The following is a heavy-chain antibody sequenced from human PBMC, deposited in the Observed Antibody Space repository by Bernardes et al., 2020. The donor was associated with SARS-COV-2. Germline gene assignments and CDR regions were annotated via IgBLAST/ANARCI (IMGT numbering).Heavy chain of an antibody. CDR1: GFTFSSSV. CDR2: ISTGGSTK. J-gene: IGHJ4*02. D-gene: IGHD5-18*01. CDR3: AREYTYGFDS. V-gene: IGHV3-48*03. Sequence: GSLRLSCAASGFTFSSSVMNWVRQAPGKGLEWVSYISTGGSTKYYADSVKGRFTISRDNAKNSLYLQMNSLRAEDTAVYYCAREYTYGFDSWGQGTLVTVSS.